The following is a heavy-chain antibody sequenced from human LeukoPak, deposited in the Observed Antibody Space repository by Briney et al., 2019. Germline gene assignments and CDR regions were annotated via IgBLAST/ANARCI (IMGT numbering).Heavy chain of an antibody. CDR2: INSDRSST. J-gene: IGHJ4*02. CDR3: ARSGGGHYPGIVY. D-gene: IGHD1-26*01. V-gene: IGHV3-74*01. Sequence: GGSLRLSCAASGFTFSSYWMHWVRQAPGKGLVWVSRINSDRSSTSYADSVKGRFTISRDNAKNTLYLQMNSLRAEDTAVYYCARSGGGHYPGIVYWGQGTLVTVSS. CDR1: GFTFSSYW.